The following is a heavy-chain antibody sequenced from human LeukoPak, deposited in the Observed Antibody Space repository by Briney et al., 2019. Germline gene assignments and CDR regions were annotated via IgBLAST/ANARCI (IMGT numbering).Heavy chain of an antibody. CDR2: INSDGSST. CDR1: GFTFSSYW. V-gene: IGHV3-74*01. J-gene: IGHJ4*02. D-gene: IGHD1-26*01. CDR3: ARVKGAATYDY. Sequence: PGGSLRLSCAASGFTFSSYWMHWVRHAPGKGLVWVSRINSDGSSTSYADSVKGRFTISRDNAKNTLYLQMNSLRAEDTAVYYCARVKGAATYDYWGQGTLVTVSS.